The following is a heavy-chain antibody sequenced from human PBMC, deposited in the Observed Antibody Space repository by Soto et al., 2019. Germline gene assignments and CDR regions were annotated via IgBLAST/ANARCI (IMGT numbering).Heavy chain of an antibody. CDR1: GYTFTSYG. D-gene: IGHD3-22*01. CDR3: ARDSDGLYYYDSSGYYY. CDR2: ISAYNGNT. Sequence: ASVKVSCKASGYTFTSYGISWVRQAPGQGLEWMGWISAYNGNTNYAQKLQGRVTMTTDTSTSTAYMELRSLRSDDTAMYYCARDSDGLYYYDSSGYYYWGQGTLVTVSS. V-gene: IGHV1-18*04. J-gene: IGHJ4*02.